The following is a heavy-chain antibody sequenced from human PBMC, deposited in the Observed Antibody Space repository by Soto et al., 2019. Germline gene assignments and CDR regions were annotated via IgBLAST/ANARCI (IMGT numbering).Heavy chain of an antibody. CDR1: GGSISIGDYY. D-gene: IGHD2-2*01. J-gene: IGHJ5*02. CDR2: IYYSGST. Sequence: PSETLSLTCTVSGGSISIGDYYWSWIRHPPGKGLEWIGYIYYSGSTYYNPSLKSRVTISVDTSKNQFSLKLSSVTAAGTAVYYCARAIGYCISTSCYDNNWFDPWGQGTLVTVSS. V-gene: IGHV4-30-4*01. CDR3: ARAIGYCISTSCYDNNWFDP.